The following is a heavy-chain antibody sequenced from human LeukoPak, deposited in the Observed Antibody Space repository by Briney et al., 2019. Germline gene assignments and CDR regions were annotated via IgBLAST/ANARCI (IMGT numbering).Heavy chain of an antibody. CDR2: ISANGDTT. CDR1: GVTFSSYA. CDR3: AKEGRIAAGTRDYFAY. D-gene: IGHD6-13*01. J-gene: IGHJ4*02. V-gene: IGHV3-23*01. Sequence: PGGSLRLSCAASGVTFSSYAMGWVRQAPGKGLEGGSGISANGDTTKYADSLKVRFTISRDNSKNTVFLQMNSLRADDPAVYYCAKEGRIAAGTRDYFAYWGPGTLVTVSS.